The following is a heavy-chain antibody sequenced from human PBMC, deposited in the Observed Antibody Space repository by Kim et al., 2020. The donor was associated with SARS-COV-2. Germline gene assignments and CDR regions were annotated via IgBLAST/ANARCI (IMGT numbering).Heavy chain of an antibody. Sequence: DAGQGRFTISRDNSKNTLYLHINTLRAEDTAVYYCAKDLTGAVARACDIWGQETLVTVSS. CDR3: AKDLTGAVARACDI. V-gene: IGHV3-23*01. J-gene: IGHJ3*02. D-gene: IGHD6-19*01.